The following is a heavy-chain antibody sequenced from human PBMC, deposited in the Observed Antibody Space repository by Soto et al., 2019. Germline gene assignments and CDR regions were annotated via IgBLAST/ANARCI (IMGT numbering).Heavy chain of an antibody. CDR2: ISGSGGST. CDR3: ARGITMVRGVIPVHFDY. V-gene: IGHV3-23*01. J-gene: IGHJ4*02. CDR1: GFTFSSYA. Sequence: QPGGSLRLSCAASGFTFSSYAMSWVRQAPGKGLEWVSAISGSGGSTYYADSVKGRFTISRDNSKNTLYLQMNSLRAEDTAVYYCARGITMVRGVIPVHFDYWGQGTLVTVSS. D-gene: IGHD3-10*01.